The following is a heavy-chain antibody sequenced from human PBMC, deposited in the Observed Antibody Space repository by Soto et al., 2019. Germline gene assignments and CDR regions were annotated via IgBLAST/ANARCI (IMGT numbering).Heavy chain of an antibody. Sequence: PSETLSLTCAVYVGSFSGYYWSLIRQPPGKGLEWIGEINHSGSTNYNPSLKSRVTISVDTSKNQFSLKLNSVTAAYTAVYYCARVSLAVAGRGWFETWGQGTPVTVSS. V-gene: IGHV4-34*01. J-gene: IGHJ5*02. D-gene: IGHD6-19*01. CDR2: INHSGST. CDR1: VGSFSGYY. CDR3: ARVSLAVAGRGWFET.